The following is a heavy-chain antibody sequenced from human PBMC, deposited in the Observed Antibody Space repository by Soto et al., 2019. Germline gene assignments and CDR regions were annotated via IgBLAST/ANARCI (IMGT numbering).Heavy chain of an antibody. CDR3: ARAPYDFWSGYLPSYYYYGMDV. CDR1: GGSISSYY. D-gene: IGHD3-3*01. J-gene: IGHJ6*02. Sequence: SETLSLTCTVSGGSISSYYWSWIRQPPGKGLEWIGNIYYSGSTNYNPSIKSRVTISVDTSKNQFSLKLSSVTAADTAVYYCARAPYDFWSGYLPSYYYYGMDVWGHGTTVTVS. CDR2: IYYSGST. V-gene: IGHV4-59*01.